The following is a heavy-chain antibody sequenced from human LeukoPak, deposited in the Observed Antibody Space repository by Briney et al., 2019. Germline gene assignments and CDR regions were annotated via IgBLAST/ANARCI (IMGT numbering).Heavy chain of an antibody. D-gene: IGHD3-22*01. CDR2: IGASGADT. CDR3: TTRPRDSSGYYLGAFDG. V-gene: IGHV3-23*01. Sequence: GGSLRLSCAASGFAFSSYSMSWVRQAPGKGLEWVSAIGASGADTYYADSAKGRFTVSRDNAKNTLYLQMSSLRADDTAVYFCTTRPRDSSGYYLGAFDGWGQGTTVTVSS. J-gene: IGHJ3*01. CDR1: GFAFSSYS.